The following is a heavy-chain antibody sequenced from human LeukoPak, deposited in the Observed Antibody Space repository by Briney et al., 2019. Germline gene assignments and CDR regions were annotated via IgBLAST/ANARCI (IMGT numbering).Heavy chain of an antibody. CDR2: INPSGGST. Sequence: ASVKVSCKASGYTFTSYYMHWVRQAPGQGLEGMGIINPSGGSTSYAQKFQGRVTMTRDTSTSTVYMELRSLRSDDTAVYYCARRRGAAKPYYYYYYMDVWGKGTTVTVSS. CDR3: ARRRGAAKPYYYYYYMDV. D-gene: IGHD1-26*01. V-gene: IGHV1-46*01. CDR1: GYTFTSYY. J-gene: IGHJ6*03.